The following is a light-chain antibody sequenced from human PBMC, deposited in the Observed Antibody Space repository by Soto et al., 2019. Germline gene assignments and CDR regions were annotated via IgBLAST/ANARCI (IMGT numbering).Light chain of an antibody. V-gene: IGKV1-5*01. CDR2: AAS. CDR1: QRMGDT. CDR3: QQYKSFWT. J-gene: IGKJ1*01. Sequence: TLPCRASQRMGDTLASYQHKPGKAPKRLSYAASTLQSGVTSRFSGSGSGTEFTLTILSLQSEDFATYYCQQYKSFWTFGQGTKVDIK.